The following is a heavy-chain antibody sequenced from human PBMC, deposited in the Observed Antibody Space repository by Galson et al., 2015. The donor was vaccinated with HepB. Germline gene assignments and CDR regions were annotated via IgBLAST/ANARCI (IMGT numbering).Heavy chain of an antibody. D-gene: IGHD3-3*01. CDR3: ATPRGYDLSLVH. CDR1: GFTFSNYA. CDR2: ISYDGSHK. Sequence: SLRLSCAASGFTFSNYAMHWVRQAPGKGLEWVAVISYDGSHKYYADSVKGRFTISRDSSKNTLYLQMNSLRVEDTAVYYCATPRGYDLSLVHWGQGTLVTVSS. V-gene: IGHV3-30-3*01. J-gene: IGHJ4*02.